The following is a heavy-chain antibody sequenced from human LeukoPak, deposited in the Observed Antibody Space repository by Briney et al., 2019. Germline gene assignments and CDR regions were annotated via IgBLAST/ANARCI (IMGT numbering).Heavy chain of an antibody. V-gene: IGHV3-15*05. CDR3: VRDLGGRSGH. J-gene: IGHJ4*02. CDR2: IKSKTDGGTT. Sequence: GGSLRLSCAASGFTFSNAWMSWVRQAPGKGLEWVGRIKSKTDGGTTDYAAPVKGRFTISRDDSKNTLYLQMNSLRAEDTAVYYCVRDLGGRSGHWGQGTLVTVSS. CDR1: GFTFSNAW. D-gene: IGHD1-26*01.